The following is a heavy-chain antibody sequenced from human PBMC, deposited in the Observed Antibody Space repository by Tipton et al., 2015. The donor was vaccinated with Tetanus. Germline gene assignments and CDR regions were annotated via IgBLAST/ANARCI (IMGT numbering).Heavy chain of an antibody. CDR2: INHRGGT. D-gene: IGHD2-21*01. J-gene: IGHJ6*02. CDR3: ARLTGHSMDVVDYYYFGMDV. V-gene: IGHV4-34*01. CDR1: GGSLSGFY. Sequence: TLSLTCAVSGGSLSGFYWSWIRQPPGKGLEWIGEINHRGGTSYSPSLKSRVTISVDTSKSQFSLNMTSVTAADTAVYYCARLTGHSMDVVDYYYFGMDVWGQGTKVTVSS.